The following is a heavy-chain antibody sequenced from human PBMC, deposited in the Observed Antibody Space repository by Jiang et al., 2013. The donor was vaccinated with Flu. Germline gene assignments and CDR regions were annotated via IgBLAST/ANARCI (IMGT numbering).Heavy chain of an antibody. D-gene: IGHD3-22*01. V-gene: IGHV4-31*03. CDR3: ARIDYYDSSGYMDV. CDR1: GGSISSGGYY. Sequence: GLVKPSQTLSLTRTVSGGSISSGGYYWSWIRQHPGKGLEWIGYIYYSGSTYYNPSLKSRVTISVDTSKNQFSLKLSSVTAADTAVYYCARIDYYDSSGYMDVWGQGTTVTVSS. J-gene: IGHJ6*02. CDR2: IYYSGST.